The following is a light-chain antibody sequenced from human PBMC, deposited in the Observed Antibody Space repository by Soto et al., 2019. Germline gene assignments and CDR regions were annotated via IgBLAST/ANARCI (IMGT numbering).Light chain of an antibody. CDR1: SSDIGSYNY. J-gene: IGLJ1*01. CDR2: DVS. Sequence: QSALTQPASVSGSPGQSITISCTGTSSDIGSYNYVSWYQQHPGKAPKLMIYDVSNRPSGVSNRFSGSKSGNTASLIISGLQAEDEADYYCSSSTSSSTLGYVFGTGTNVTVL. V-gene: IGLV2-14*03. CDR3: SSSTSSSTLGYV.